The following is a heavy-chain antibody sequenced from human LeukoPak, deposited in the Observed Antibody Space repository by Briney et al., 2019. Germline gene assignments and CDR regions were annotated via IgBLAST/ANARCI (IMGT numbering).Heavy chain of an antibody. V-gene: IGHV4-30-2*01. J-gene: IGHJ4*02. CDR3: ARGITVYDSSGYYYGYFDY. CDR1: GGSISSGGYS. Sequence: SETLSLTCAVSGGSISSGGYSWSWIRQPPGTGLEWIGYIYHSGSTYYNPSLKSRVTISVDRSKNQFSLKLSSVTAADTAVYYCARGITVYDSSGYYYGYFDYWGQGTLVTVSS. D-gene: IGHD3-22*01. CDR2: IYHSGST.